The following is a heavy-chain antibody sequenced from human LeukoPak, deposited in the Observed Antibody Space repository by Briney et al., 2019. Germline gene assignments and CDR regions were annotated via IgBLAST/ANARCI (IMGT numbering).Heavy chain of an antibody. CDR1: GYTFTDYY. Sequence: GASVKVSCKASGYTFTDYYIHWVRQAPGQGLEWMGWINPNGGGTNYAQKFQGRVTMTRDTSISTAYMELSRLRSDDTAVYYCARGVADNWFDPWGQGTLVTVSS. D-gene: IGHD2-15*01. V-gene: IGHV1-2*02. CDR2: INPNGGGT. CDR3: ARGVADNWFDP. J-gene: IGHJ5*02.